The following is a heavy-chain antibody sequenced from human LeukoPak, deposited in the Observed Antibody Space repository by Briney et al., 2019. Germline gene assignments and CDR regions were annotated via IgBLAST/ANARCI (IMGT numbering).Heavy chain of an antibody. J-gene: IGHJ4*02. CDR1: GYTFTGYY. CDR2: INAGNGNT. CDR3: ARVVRYSSGPLTDLLPYYFDS. Sequence: GASVKVSCKASGYTFTGYYMHWVRQAPGQGLEWMGWINAGNGNTKYSQEFQGRVTISRDTSASTVYMELSSLRYEDMAVYYCARVVRYSSGPLTDLLPYYFDSWGQGTLLTVSS. D-gene: IGHD6-19*01. V-gene: IGHV1-3*03.